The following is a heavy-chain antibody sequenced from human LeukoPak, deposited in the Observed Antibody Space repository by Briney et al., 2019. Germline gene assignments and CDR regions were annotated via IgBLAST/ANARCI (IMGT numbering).Heavy chain of an antibody. D-gene: IGHD2-2*01. CDR1: GFTFGSYA. CDR3: ARDRAAAAFDLFDY. J-gene: IGHJ4*02. CDR2: ISYDGSNK. V-gene: IGHV3-30-3*01. Sequence: GGSLRLSCAASGFTFGSYAMHWVRQAPGKGLEWVAVISYDGSNKYYADSVKGRFTISRDNSKNTLYLQMNSLRAEDTAVYYCARDRAAAAFDLFDYWGQGTLVTVSS.